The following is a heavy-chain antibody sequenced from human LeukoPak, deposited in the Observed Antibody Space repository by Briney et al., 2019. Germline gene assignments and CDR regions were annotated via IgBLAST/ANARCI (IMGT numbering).Heavy chain of an antibody. J-gene: IGHJ6*02. CDR2: ISAYNGNT. Sequence: ASVKVSCKASGYTFTSYGISWVRQAPGQGLEWMGWISAYNGNTNYAQKLQGRVTMTTDTSTSTAYMELRSLRSDDTAVYYCARERRLPTGYRPPYGMDVWGQGTTVTVSS. CDR1: GYTFTSYG. V-gene: IGHV1-18*01. D-gene: IGHD3-9*01. CDR3: ARERRLPTGYRPPYGMDV.